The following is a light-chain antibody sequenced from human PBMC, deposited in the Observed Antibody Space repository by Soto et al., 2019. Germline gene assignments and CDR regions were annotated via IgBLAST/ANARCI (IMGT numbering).Light chain of an antibody. Sequence: EIVMTQSPATLSVAPGERATLSCRASQSISNNLAWYQQKPGQAPRLLIFGPSTRATGIPARFSGSGSGTEFTLTISSLQSEDSAVYYCQQHNGWPLTFGGGTKVEIK. CDR2: GPS. CDR1: QSISNN. J-gene: IGKJ4*01. V-gene: IGKV3-15*01. CDR3: QQHNGWPLT.